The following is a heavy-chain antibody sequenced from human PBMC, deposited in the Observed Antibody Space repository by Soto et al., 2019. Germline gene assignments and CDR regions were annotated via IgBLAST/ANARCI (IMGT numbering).Heavy chain of an antibody. CDR1: GFTFSNAW. CDR2: IKTKAYGGTT. J-gene: IGHJ4*02. Sequence: PVGSLRLSCAASGFTFSNAWMNWVRQAPGKGLEWVCLIKTKAYGGTTDYAAPVKGRFTISRDDSKDTLSLQMNSLRADDTAVYYCFGGADYWGLGTLVTISS. D-gene: IGHD2-21*01. V-gene: IGHV3-15*07. CDR3: FGGADY.